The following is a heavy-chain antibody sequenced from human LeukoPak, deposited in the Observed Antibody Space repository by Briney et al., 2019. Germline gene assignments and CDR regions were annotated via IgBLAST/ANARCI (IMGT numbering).Heavy chain of an antibody. CDR2: IKQDGSEK. CDR1: GFTFSSYW. D-gene: IGHD3-16*02. CDR3: ARLPYDYVWGSYRYYYLDY. V-gene: IGHV3-7*01. J-gene: IGHJ4*02. Sequence: PGGSLRLSCAASGFTFSSYWMSWVRQAPGKGLEWVANIKQDGSEKYYVDSVKGRFTISRDNAKNSLYLQMNSLRAEDTAVYYCARLPYDYVWGSYRYYYLDYWGQGTLVTVSS.